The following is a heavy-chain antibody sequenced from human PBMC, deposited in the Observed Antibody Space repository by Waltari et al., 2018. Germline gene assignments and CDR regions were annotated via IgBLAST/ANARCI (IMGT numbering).Heavy chain of an antibody. CDR2: IRYYGSNK. J-gene: IGHJ4*02. V-gene: IGHV3-30*02. D-gene: IGHD2-2*01. Sequence: QVQLVESGGGVVQPGGSLRLSCAASGFTFSSYGMPWVRQAPGKGLEWVAFIRYYGSNKYYADSVKGRFTISRDNSKNPLYLQMNSLRAEDTAVYYCAKDRRQLLSFDYWGQGTLVTVSS. CDR3: AKDRRQLLSFDY. CDR1: GFTFSSYG.